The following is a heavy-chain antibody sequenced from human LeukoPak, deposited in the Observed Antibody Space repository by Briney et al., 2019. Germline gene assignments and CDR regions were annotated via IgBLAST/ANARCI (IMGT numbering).Heavy chain of an antibody. CDR1: GFIFSNYD. V-gene: IGHV3-13*01. J-gene: IGHJ3*02. Sequence: GGSLRLSCAASGFIFSNYDMHWVRQARAKGLEWVSSIGTAGDSYYPGSVKGRFTISRENVKNSLYLQMNSLRVGETAVYYCARWGGSPDAFDIWGQGTMVIVSS. D-gene: IGHD1-26*01. CDR2: IGTAGDS. CDR3: ARWGGSPDAFDI.